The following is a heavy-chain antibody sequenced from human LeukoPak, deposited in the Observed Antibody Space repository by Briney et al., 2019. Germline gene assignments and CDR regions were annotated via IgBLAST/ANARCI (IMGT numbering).Heavy chain of an antibody. Sequence: GGSLRLSCAASGFTFSSYSMNWVRQAPGKGLEWVSYISSSSSTIYYADSVKGRFTISRDNAKNSLYLQMNSLRAEDTAVYYCARAQFGDLPIYYYGMDVWGQGTTVTVSS. CDR2: ISSSSSTI. V-gene: IGHV3-48*04. J-gene: IGHJ6*02. D-gene: IGHD3-10*01. CDR1: GFTFSSYS. CDR3: ARAQFGDLPIYYYGMDV.